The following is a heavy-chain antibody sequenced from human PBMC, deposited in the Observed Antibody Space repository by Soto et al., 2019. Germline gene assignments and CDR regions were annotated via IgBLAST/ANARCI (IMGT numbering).Heavy chain of an antibody. V-gene: IGHV4-61*08. D-gene: IGHD2-2*01. J-gene: IGHJ6*02. CDR3: ARTFCSTTSCQAHDMDV. CDR1: GASVSSGGYY. CDR2: IYYRGST. Sequence: SETLSLTCTVTGASVSSGGYYWTWIRQPPGKGLEWIGYIYYRGSTNYNPSLKSRVTISLDTSNNQFSLRLSSVTAADTAVYYCARTFCSTTSCQAHDMDVWGRGTTVTVSS.